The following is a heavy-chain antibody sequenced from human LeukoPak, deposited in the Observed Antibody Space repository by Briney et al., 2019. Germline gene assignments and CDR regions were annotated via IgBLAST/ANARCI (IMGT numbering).Heavy chain of an antibody. CDR2: ISPYNANT. D-gene: IGHD1-1*01. CDR3: ARAGSSTETYPNWFDP. CDR1: GYTFTTYG. Sequence: ASVKVSCKASGYTFTTYGVNWVRQAPGQGLEWMAWISPYNANTNYAQKLQDRVTMTTDTSTTTVYMELRNLRSDDTAVYYCARAGSSTETYPNWFDPWGQGTLVTVSS. V-gene: IGHV1-18*01. J-gene: IGHJ5*02.